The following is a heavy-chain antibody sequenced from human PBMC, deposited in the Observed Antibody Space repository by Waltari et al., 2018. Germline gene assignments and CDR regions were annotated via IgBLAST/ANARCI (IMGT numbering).Heavy chain of an antibody. CDR1: GYTFTSYG. CDR2: ISAYNGNT. J-gene: IGHJ4*02. CDR3: ARTYGGGDCLTSFFDD. V-gene: IGHV1-18*01. D-gene: IGHD2-21*02. Sequence: QVQLVQSGAEVKKPGASVKVSCKASGYTFTSYGISWVRQAPGQGLEWMGWISAYNGNTNYEQKLQGRVTMTTDTSTSTADMELRSLRSDDTAVYYCARTYGGGDCLTSFFDDWGQGTLVTVSS.